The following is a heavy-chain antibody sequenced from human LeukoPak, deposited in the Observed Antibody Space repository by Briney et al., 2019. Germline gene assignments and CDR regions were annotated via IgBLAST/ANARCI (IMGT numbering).Heavy chain of an antibody. V-gene: IGHV3-74*01. D-gene: IGHD6-19*01. Sequence: GGSLRLSCAASGLTFSNYWIHWVRQAPGEGLVWVSRINTDGTTTSYADSVKGRFTISRDNAKNTVYLQMNSLRAEDTALYYCAKDIAGSGSFDYWGQGALVTVSS. CDR2: INTDGTTT. CDR3: AKDIAGSGSFDY. J-gene: IGHJ4*02. CDR1: GLTFSNYW.